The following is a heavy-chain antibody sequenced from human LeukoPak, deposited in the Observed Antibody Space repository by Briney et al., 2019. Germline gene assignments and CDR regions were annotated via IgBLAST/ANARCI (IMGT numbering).Heavy chain of an antibody. D-gene: IGHD3-3*01. CDR2: ISGSGDST. CDR1: GFPFSTYA. J-gene: IGHJ4*02. CDR3: ARDQPEVIINLFDY. V-gene: IGHV3-23*01. Sequence: GGSLRLSCAASGFPFSTYAMNWVRQTPEKGLEWVAAISGSGDSTDNADSVKGRFTISRDNSKNTLYLQMDSLRAEDTAVYYCARDQPEVIINLFDYWGQGTLVTVSS.